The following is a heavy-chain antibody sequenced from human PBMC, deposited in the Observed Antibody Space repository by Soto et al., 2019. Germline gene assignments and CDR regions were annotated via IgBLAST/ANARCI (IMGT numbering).Heavy chain of an antibody. V-gene: IGHV4-61*01. CDR1: GGFVSSVSHY. CDR3: ATDRYDELKSFDAFDI. D-gene: IGHD3-3*01. J-gene: IGHJ3*02. Sequence: SETLSLTCTVSGGFVSSVSHYWSWIRQPPGKGLEWIAYISHTGSTDYNPSLKSRVTISVDMSKNQFSLRLDSVTAADTAVYYCATDRYDELKSFDAFDIWGQGAMVTVSX. CDR2: ISHTGST.